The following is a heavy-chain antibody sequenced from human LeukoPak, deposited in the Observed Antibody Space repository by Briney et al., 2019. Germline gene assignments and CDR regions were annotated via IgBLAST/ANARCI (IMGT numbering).Heavy chain of an antibody. D-gene: IGHD3-9*01. J-gene: IGHJ4*02. CDR2: IYYSGST. Sequence: SETLSLTCTVSGGSISSYYWSWIRQPLGKGLEWIGYIYYSGSTNYNPSLKSRVTISVDTSKNQFSLKLSSVTAADTAVYYCARSETGYFDWLDYWGQGTLVTVSS. CDR1: GGSISSYY. V-gene: IGHV4-59*01. CDR3: ARSETGYFDWLDY.